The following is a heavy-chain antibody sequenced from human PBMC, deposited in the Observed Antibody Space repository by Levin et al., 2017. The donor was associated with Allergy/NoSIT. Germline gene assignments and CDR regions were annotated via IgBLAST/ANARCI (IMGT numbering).Heavy chain of an antibody. D-gene: IGHD3-9*01. CDR2: ITHSGST. CDR1: GGSFSDYN. Sequence: GSLRLSCAVYGGSFSDYNWSWIRQPPGKGLQWIGEITHSGSTTYTPSLKSRVTILVDTSKNEISLRLSSATAADTAVYYRARVRVILTGYYRGSQASYYYGMDVWGQGTTVTVSS. J-gene: IGHJ6*02. CDR3: ARVRVILTGYYRGSQASYYYGMDV. V-gene: IGHV4-34*01.